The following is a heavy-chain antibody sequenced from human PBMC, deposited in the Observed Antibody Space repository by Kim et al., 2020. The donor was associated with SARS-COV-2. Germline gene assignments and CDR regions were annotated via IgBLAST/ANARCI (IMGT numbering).Heavy chain of an antibody. CDR2: VLPISGVA. V-gene: IGHV1-69*13. CDR1: GGILSNYA. J-gene: IGHJ4*02. Sequence: SVKVSCKASGGILSNYAVSWVRQAPGQGLEWLGGVLPISGVANYTRKFQGRVTIIADEPTNTAYLELSSLTPEDTAVYFCAREGGRLHRAGDYVWGRLTFWGQGTQVIVSS. CDR3: AREGGRLHRAGDYVWGRLTF. D-gene: IGHD3-16*01.